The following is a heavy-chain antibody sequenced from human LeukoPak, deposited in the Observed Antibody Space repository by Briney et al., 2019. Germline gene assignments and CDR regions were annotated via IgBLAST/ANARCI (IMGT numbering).Heavy chain of an antibody. J-gene: IGHJ4*02. V-gene: IGHV4-34*01. CDR3: ARGKHYYDSSGYYYHFDS. CDR2: INHSGST. D-gene: IGHD3-22*01. Sequence: KSSETLSLTCAVYGGSFSGYYWSWIRQPPGKGLECIGEINHSGSTNYNPSLKSRVTISVDTSKNQFSLKLSSVTAADTAVYYCARGKHYYDSSGYYYHFDSWGQGTLVTVSS. CDR1: GGSFSGYY.